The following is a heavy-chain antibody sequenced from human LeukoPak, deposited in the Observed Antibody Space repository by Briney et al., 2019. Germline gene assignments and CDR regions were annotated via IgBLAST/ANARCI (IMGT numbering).Heavy chain of an antibody. CDR2: IYYSGNT. Sequence: PSGTLSLTCAVSGDSITNSYWWTWVRQSPGKGLEWVGEIYYSGNTNYNPSLKSRVTMSVDKSKNQFSLKLSSVTAAATAFYYCARASGGDGSGSLWGQGTLVTVSS. J-gene: IGHJ4*02. D-gene: IGHD3-10*01. CDR3: ARASGGDGSGSL. CDR1: GDSITNSYW. V-gene: IGHV4-4*02.